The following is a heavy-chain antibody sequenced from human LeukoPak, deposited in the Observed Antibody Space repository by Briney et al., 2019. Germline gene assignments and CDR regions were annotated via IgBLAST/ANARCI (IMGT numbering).Heavy chain of an antibody. CDR2: IHSDGST. CDR3: ARLIRSITMVRGVFYYYYMDV. CDR1: GFTVSSSY. D-gene: IGHD3-10*01. Sequence: GGSLRLSCAASGFTVSSSYMSWVRQAPGKGLEWVSIIHSDGSTYYADSVKGRFTISRDNAKNSLYLQMNSLRAEDTAVYYCARLIRSITMVRGVFYYYYMDVWGKGTTVAVSS. V-gene: IGHV3-66*04. J-gene: IGHJ6*03.